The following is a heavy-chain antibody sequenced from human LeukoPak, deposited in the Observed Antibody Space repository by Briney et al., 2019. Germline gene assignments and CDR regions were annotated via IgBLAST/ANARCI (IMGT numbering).Heavy chain of an antibody. J-gene: IGHJ4*02. Sequence: PSEILSLTCTVSGDSISTSSYYWGWVRQTPGKGLEWLGSIYYSGITHYNPSLKSRLTIYVDTSRNQFSLHLFSVTAAATAVFYCARSDYYDYRQIDYWGQGTLVTVSS. CDR3: ARSDYYDYRQIDY. CDR1: GDSISTSSYY. V-gene: IGHV4-39*01. D-gene: IGHD3-16*01. CDR2: IYYSGIT.